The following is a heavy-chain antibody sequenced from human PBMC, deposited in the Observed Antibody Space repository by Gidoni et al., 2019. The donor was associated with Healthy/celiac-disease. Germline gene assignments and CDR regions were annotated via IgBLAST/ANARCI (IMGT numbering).Heavy chain of an antibody. CDR3: ARGSNYGFYYYYGMDV. J-gene: IGHJ6*02. V-gene: IGHV4-59*01. D-gene: IGHD4-4*01. CDR1: GGSISSYY. Sequence: QVQLQESGPGLVKPSETLSLTCTVSGGSISSYYWSWIRQPPGKGLEWIGYIYYSGSTNYNPSLKSRVTISVDTSKNQFSLKLSSVTAADTAVYYCARGSNYGFYYYYGMDVWGQGTTVTVSS. CDR2: IYYSGST.